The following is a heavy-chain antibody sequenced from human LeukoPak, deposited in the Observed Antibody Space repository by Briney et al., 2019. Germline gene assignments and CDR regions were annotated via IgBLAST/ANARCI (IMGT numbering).Heavy chain of an antibody. CDR2: VYTSGST. CDR3: ARAIPSYFGMDV. Sequence: PSETLSLTCNVSGGYISSYYWNWIRQPAGKGLEWIGRVYTSGSTTYSPSLKSRVTMSVDTSKNQVSLKVTSVTAADTAVYYCARAIPSYFGMDVWGQGTTVIDSS. J-gene: IGHJ6*02. CDR1: GGYISSYY. V-gene: IGHV4-4*07.